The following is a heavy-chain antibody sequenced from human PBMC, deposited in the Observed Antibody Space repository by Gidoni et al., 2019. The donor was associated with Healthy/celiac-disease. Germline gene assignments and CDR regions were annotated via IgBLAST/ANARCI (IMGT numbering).Heavy chain of an antibody. Sequence: QVQLVTSGGGVVQPGRSLRLSCAASGFTFTSYAMPWVRQAPGKGLEWVAFISYDGSNKYYADSVKGRFTISRDNSKNTLYLQMNSLRAEDTAVYYGARAVLGEMATTSGGDYWGQGTLVTVSS. J-gene: IGHJ4*02. CDR1: GFTFTSYA. D-gene: IGHD5-12*01. CDR3: ARAVLGEMATTSGGDY. CDR2: ISYDGSNK. V-gene: IGHV3-30*04.